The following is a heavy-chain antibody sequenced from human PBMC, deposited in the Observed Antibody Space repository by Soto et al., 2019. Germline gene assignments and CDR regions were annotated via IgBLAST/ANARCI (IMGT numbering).Heavy chain of an antibody. CDR2: ISYDGSNK. V-gene: IGHV3-30*18. CDR1: GFTFSSYG. D-gene: IGHD1-26*01. CDR3: AKDSSGIVGAFDY. J-gene: IGHJ4*02. Sequence: PGGSLRLSCAASGFTFSSYGMHWVRQAPGKGLEWVAVISYDGSNKYYADSVKGRFTISRDNPKNTLYLQMNSLRAEDTAVYYCAKDSSGIVGAFDYWGQGTLVTVSS.